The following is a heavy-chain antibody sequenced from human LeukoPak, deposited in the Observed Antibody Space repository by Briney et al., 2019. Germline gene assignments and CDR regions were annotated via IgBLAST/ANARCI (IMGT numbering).Heavy chain of an antibody. V-gene: IGHV3-74*01. CDR3: ARAAGGTSRDY. CDR1: GFTFSNYW. J-gene: IGHJ4*02. D-gene: IGHD1-26*01. CDR2: INSDGNRT. Sequence: GGSLRLSCAASGFTFSNYWMHWVRQAPGKGLVWVSRINSDGNRTNYADFVKGRFTISRDNAKNTLYVQINSLRDDDTAVYYCARAAGGTSRDYWGQGTLVTVSS.